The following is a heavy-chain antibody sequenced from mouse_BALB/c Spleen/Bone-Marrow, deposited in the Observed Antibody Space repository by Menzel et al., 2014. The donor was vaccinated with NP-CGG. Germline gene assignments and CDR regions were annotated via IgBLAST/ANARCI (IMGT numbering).Heavy chain of an antibody. V-gene: IGHV5-12-1*01. CDR1: GFAFSSYD. CDR3: AKKILRVFAY. D-gene: IGHD1-1*01. CDR2: ISSGGGST. J-gene: IGHJ3*01. Sequence: EVHLVESGGGLVKPGGSLKLSCAASGFAFSSYDMSWVRQTPEKRLEWVAYISSGGGSTYYSDTVKGRFTISRDNAKNTLCLQMSSLKSEDSAMYYCAKKILRVFAYWGQGTLVTVSA.